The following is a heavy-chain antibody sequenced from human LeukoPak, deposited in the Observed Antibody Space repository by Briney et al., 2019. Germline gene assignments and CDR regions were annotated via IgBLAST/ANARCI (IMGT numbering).Heavy chain of an antibody. CDR3: ARGYSSGWYDSNDY. D-gene: IGHD6-19*01. CDR2: IYYSGST. J-gene: IGHJ4*02. V-gene: IGHV4-59*12. CDR1: GGSISSYY. Sequence: SETLSLTCTVSGGSISSYYWSWIRQPPGKGLEWIGYIYYSGSTNYNPSLKSRVTISVDTSKNQFSLKLSSVTAADTAVYYCARGYSSGWYDSNDYWGQGTLVTVSS.